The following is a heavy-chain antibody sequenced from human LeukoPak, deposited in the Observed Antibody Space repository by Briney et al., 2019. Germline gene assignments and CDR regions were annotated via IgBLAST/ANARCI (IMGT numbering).Heavy chain of an antibody. V-gene: IGHV1-69*13. D-gene: IGHD3-22*01. CDR2: IIPIFGTA. Sequence: SVKVSCKASGGTFSSYAISWVRQAPGQGLEWMGGIIPIFGTANYAQKFQGRVTITADESTSTAYMELSSLRSEDTAVYYCARAGYYYDSSGYFVDYWGQGTLVTVSS. CDR1: GGTFSSYA. J-gene: IGHJ4*02. CDR3: ARAGYYYDSSGYFVDY.